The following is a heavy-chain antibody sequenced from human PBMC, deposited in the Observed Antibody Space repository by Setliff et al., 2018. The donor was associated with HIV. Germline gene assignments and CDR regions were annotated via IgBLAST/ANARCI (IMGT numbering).Heavy chain of an antibody. D-gene: IGHD3-22*01. Sequence: GGSLRLSCLGSGFTFGEYGMSWFRQAPGKGLEWVGSIRSRPFGGTTEYADSVRGRFSISRDDSKNMLYLQMNSLGAEDTAVYYCATGRFYYGSRGYSGHWGRGTLVTVSS. J-gene: IGHJ4*02. V-gene: IGHV3-49*03. CDR3: ATGRFYYGSRGYSGH. CDR2: IRSRPFGGTT. CDR1: GFTFGEYG.